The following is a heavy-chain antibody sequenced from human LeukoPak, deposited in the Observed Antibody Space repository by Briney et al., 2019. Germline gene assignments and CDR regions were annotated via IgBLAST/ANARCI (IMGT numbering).Heavy chain of an antibody. J-gene: IGHJ4*02. V-gene: IGHV3-21*01. Sequence: GGSLRLSCAASGFTFSSYSMNWVRQAPGKGLEWVSSITFTSNDIFYADSLKGRFTISRDNDKNSLFLPKSSLRAEDTAVYYCARWGHSSSSPPFDYWGQGTLVTVSP. CDR1: GFTFSSYS. CDR3: ARWGHSSSSPPFDY. CDR2: ITFTSNDI. D-gene: IGHD6-6*01.